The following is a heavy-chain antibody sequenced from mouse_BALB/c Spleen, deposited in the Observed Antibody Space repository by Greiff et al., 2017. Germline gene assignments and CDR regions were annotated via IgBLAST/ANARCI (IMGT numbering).Heavy chain of an antibody. J-gene: IGHJ4*01. CDR3: ARLVTTSYAMDY. CDR1: GFDFSRYW. Sequence: EVMLVESGGGLVQPGGSLNLSCAASGFDFSRYWMSWARQAPGKGQEWIGEINPGSSTINYTPSLKDKFIISRDNAKNTLYLQMSKVRSEDTALYYCARLVTTSYAMDYWGQGTSVTVSS. V-gene: IGHV4-2*02. CDR2: INPGSSTI. D-gene: IGHD2-2*01.